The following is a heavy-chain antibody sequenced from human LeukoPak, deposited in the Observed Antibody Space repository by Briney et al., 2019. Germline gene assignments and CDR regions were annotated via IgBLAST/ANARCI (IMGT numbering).Heavy chain of an antibody. Sequence: GGSLRLSCAASGFTFSSYWMSWVRQAPGKGLEWVANIKQDGSEKYYVDSVKGRFTISRDNAKNSLYLQMNSLRAEDTAVYYCAKDLAFPASPADYWGQGTLVTVSS. J-gene: IGHJ4*02. CDR2: IKQDGSEK. D-gene: IGHD2-15*01. CDR1: GFTFSSYW. V-gene: IGHV3-7*03. CDR3: AKDLAFPASPADY.